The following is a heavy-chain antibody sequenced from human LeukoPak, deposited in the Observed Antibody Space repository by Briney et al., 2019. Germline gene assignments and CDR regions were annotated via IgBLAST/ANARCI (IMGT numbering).Heavy chain of an antibody. V-gene: IGHV1-2*02. Sequence: ASVKVSCKASGYTFTGYYMHWVRQAPGQGLEWMGWINPNSGGTNYAQKFQGRVTMTRDTSISTAYMELSRLRSDDTAVYYRASFHYYDSSGYSPIDYWGQGTLVTVSS. J-gene: IGHJ4*02. CDR2: INPNSGGT. CDR1: GYTFTGYY. CDR3: ASFHYYDSSGYSPIDY. D-gene: IGHD3-22*01.